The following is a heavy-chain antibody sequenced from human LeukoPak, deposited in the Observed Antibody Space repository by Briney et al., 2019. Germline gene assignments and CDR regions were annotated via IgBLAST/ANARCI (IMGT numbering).Heavy chain of an antibody. CDR1: GFTFSSYW. V-gene: IGHV3-7*01. D-gene: IGHD2-2*02. CDR2: IKQDGSEK. Sequence: GGSLRLSCAASGFTFSSYWMSWVRQAPGKGPEWVANIKQDGSEKYYVDSVKGRFTISRDNAKNSLYLQMNSLRAEDTAVYYCASSSGYCSSTSCYTGDFDYWGQGTLVTVSS. J-gene: IGHJ4*02. CDR3: ASSSGYCSSTSCYTGDFDY.